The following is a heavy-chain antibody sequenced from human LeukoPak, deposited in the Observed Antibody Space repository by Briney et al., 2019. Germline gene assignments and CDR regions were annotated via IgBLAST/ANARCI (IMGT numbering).Heavy chain of an antibody. CDR3: ARVSRPVFAIVVVPAFDI. CDR2: IYYSGST. CDR1: GGSVSSGSYY. D-gene: IGHD3-22*01. J-gene: IGHJ3*02. Sequence: PSETLSLTCTVSGGSVSSGSYYWSWIRQPPGKGLEWIGYIYYSGSTYYNPSLKSRVTISVDTSKNQFSLKLSSVTAADTAVYYCARVSRPVFAIVVVPAFDIWGQGTMVTVSS. V-gene: IGHV4-31*03.